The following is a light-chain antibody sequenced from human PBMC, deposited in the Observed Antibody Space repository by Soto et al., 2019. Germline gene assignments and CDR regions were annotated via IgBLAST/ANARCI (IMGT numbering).Light chain of an antibody. Sequence: QSALTQPASVSGSPGQSITISCTGTSSDVGNYNLVSWYQHHPDKAPKLIISDGTRRPSGVSNRFSGSKSGNTASLTISGLQPEDEADYYCCSYTGTSPLFGGGTKLTVL. J-gene: IGLJ2*01. CDR1: SSDVGNYNL. V-gene: IGLV2-23*01. CDR3: CSYTGTSPL. CDR2: DGT.